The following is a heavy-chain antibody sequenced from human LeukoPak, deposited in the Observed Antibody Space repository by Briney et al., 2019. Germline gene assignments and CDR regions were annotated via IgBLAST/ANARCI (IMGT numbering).Heavy chain of an antibody. D-gene: IGHD3-16*01. V-gene: IGHV3-7*01. J-gene: IGHJ1*01. CDR3: VREDWGTFDK. CDR2: VDRRGRGT. Sequence: TGGSLRLSCAASGFNFGIYWMAWVRQAPGKGLEWVATVDRRGRGTDYMNSVKGRFTVSRDTATNSVYLQLNSLRAEDTAFYYCVREDWGTFDKWGQGTLVTVSS. CDR1: GFNFGIYW.